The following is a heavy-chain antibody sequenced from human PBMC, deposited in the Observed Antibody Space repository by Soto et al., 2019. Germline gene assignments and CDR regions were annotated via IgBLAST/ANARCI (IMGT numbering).Heavy chain of an antibody. V-gene: IGHV3-23*01. CDR1: GFTLRNYA. J-gene: IGHJ5*02. D-gene: IGHD2-2*01. Sequence: DVQLLESGGGLVQPGGSLRLSCAASGFTLRNYAMAWVRQAPGKGLEWVSTIGGGGDSTYYADSVKGRFTISRDNSKNTLYLQMNRLRAADTAAYYCAKGRMDPRTDRRSTSCLGGFDPCGQGTLVTVSA. CDR3: AKGRMDPRTDRRSTSCLGGFDP. CDR2: IGGGGDST.